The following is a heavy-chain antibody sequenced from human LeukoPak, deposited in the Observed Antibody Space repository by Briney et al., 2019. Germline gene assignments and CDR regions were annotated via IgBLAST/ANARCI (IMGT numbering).Heavy chain of an antibody. CDR2: IYTSGST. D-gene: IGHD3-9*01. CDR1: GGSISSGSYY. J-gene: IGHJ4*02. CDR3: ARSYDILTGYYYFDY. Sequence: SETLSLTCTVSGGSISSGSYYWSWIRQPAGKGLEWIGRIYTSGSTNYNPSLKSRVTISVDTSKNQFSLKLCSVTAADTAVYYCARSYDILTGYYYFDYWGQGTLVTVSS. V-gene: IGHV4-61*02.